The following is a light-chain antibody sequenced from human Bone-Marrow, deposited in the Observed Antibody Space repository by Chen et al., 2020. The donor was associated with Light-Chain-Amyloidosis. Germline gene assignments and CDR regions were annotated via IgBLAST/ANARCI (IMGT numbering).Light chain of an antibody. CDR1: SGSNATNY. Sequence: NFMLTQPHSVSESPGKTVIISCTRSSGSNATNYVQWYQQRPGRSPTTVIYEDDQRPSGVPERFAGSIARSSNSASLTISGLKTEDEADYYCQSYQGSSQGVFGGGTKLTVL. V-gene: IGLV6-57*01. CDR3: QSYQGSSQGV. J-gene: IGLJ3*02. CDR2: EDD.